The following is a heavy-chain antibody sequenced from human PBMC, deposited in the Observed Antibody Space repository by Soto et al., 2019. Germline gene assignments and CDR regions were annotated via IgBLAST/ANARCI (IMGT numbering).Heavy chain of an antibody. V-gene: IGHV1-8*01. CDR2: MNPNSGNT. D-gene: IGHD3-16*02. CDR3: ARQTSMITFGGVIVSQVLDY. Sequence: ASVKVSCKASGYTFTSYDINWVRQATGQGLEWMGWMNPNSGNTGYAQKFQGRVTMTRNTSISTAYMELSSLRSEDTAVYYCARQTSMITFGGVIVSQVLDYWGQGTLVTVSS. CDR1: GYTFTSYD. J-gene: IGHJ4*02.